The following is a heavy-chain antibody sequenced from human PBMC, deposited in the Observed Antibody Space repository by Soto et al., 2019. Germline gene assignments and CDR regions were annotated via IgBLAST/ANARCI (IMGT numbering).Heavy chain of an antibody. CDR2: ISYDGSNK. V-gene: IGHV3-30*03. Sequence: PGGSLRLSCAASGFTFSSYGMHWVRQAPGKGLEWVAVISYDGSNKYYADSVKGRFTISRDNSKNTLYLQMNSLRVEDTAVYYCARDLSTAYGMDVWGQGTTVTVSS. CDR3: ARDLSTAYGMDV. D-gene: IGHD4-4*01. CDR1: GFTFSSYG. J-gene: IGHJ6*02.